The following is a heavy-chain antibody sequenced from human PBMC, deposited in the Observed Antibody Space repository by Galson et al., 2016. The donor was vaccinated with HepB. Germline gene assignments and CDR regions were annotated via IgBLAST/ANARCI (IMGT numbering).Heavy chain of an antibody. V-gene: IGHV3-23*01. CDR3: AKDRWTGQLLPHGFDY. J-gene: IGHJ4*02. CDR2: INKRGGRT. D-gene: IGHD6-6*01. CDR1: EFTFTSYA. Sequence: SLRLSCAASEFTFTSYAMSWVRQAPGKGLEWVSSINKRGGRTHYADSVRGRFTISRDNSKNTLFLQMNSLRAEDTALYYCAKDRWTGQLLPHGFDYWGQGTLVTVSS.